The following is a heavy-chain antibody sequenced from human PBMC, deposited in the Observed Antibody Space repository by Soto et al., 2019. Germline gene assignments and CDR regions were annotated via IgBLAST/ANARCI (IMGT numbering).Heavy chain of an antibody. CDR1: GFTFSSYA. CDR3: AKGGVANTPSRCYYYMDV. V-gene: IGHV3-23*01. CDR2: ISGSGGST. D-gene: IGHD3-3*01. Sequence: GSLRLSCAASGFTFSSYAMSWVRQAPGKGLEWVSAISGSGGSTYYADSVKGRFTISRDNSKNTLYLQMNSLRAEDTAVYYYAKGGVANTPSRCYYYMDVWGKGTTVTVSS. J-gene: IGHJ6*03.